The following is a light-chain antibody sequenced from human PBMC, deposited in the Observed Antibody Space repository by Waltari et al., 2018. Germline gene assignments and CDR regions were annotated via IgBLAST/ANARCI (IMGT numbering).Light chain of an antibody. CDR3: QQYNNWPPVT. CDR2: GAS. V-gene: IGKV3-15*01. J-gene: IGKJ1*01. Sequence: EIVMTQSPATLSVSPGERATLSGRASQSVSSNLAWYQQKPGQAPRLLIYGASTRATGIPARFSGSGSGTEFTLTISSLQSEDFAVYYCQQYNNWPPVTFGQGTKVEIK. CDR1: QSVSSN.